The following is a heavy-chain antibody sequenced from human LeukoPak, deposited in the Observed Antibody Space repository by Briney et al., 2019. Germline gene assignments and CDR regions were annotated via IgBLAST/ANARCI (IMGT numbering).Heavy chain of an antibody. CDR3: ASQARGELLPFDY. J-gene: IGHJ4*02. CDR2: IIPIFGTA. CDR1: GGTFSSYA. D-gene: IGHD1-26*01. V-gene: IGHV1-69*05. Sequence: SVKVSCKASGGTFSSYAISWVRQAPGQGLEWMGGIIPIFGTANYAQKFQGRVTITTDESTSTAYMELSSLRFEDTAVYYCASQARGELLPFDYWGQGTLVTVSS.